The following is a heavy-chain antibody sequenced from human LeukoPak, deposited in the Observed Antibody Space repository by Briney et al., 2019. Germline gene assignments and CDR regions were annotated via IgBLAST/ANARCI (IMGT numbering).Heavy chain of an antibody. CDR3: ARVGHDYYGSVYDY. V-gene: IGHV1-2*02. CDR1: GYTFTGYY. D-gene: IGHD3-10*01. J-gene: IGHJ4*02. CDR2: INPNSGGA. Sequence: ASVKVSCKASGYTFTGYYMHWVRQAPGQGLEWMGWINPNSGGANYAQKFQGRVTMTRDTSISTAYMELSRLRSDDTAVYYCARVGHDYYGSVYDYWGQGTLVTVSS.